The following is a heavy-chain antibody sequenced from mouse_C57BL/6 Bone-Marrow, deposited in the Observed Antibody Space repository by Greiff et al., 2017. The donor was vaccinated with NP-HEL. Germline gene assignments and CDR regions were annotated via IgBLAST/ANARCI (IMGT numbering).Heavy chain of an antibody. CDR3: ARVYGSSYVESAMDY. V-gene: IGHV5-4*01. J-gene: IGHJ4*01. CDR2: ISDGGSYT. D-gene: IGHD1-1*01. CDR1: GFTFSSYA. Sequence: EVQLVESGGGLVKPGGSLKLSCAASGFTFSSYAMSWVRQTPEKRLEWVATISDGGSYTYYPDNVTGRFTISRDNAKNKLYQQMSHLKSEDTAMYYGARVYGSSYVESAMDYWGQGTSVTVSS.